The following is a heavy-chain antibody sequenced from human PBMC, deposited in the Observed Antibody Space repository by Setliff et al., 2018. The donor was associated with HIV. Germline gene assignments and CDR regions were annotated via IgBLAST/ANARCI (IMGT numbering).Heavy chain of an antibody. CDR3: ARDQQIGSSTSCYDY. CDR2: LWYDGGEK. V-gene: IGHV3-33*01. D-gene: IGHD2-2*01. Sequence: GGSLRLSCEGSGFTLSVYGMHWVRQAPGKGLEWVAVLWYDGGEKHYADSLKGRFTISRDNAKNPLYLQMNSLRAEDTAVYYCARDQQIGSSTSCYDYWGQGTLVTVSS. CDR1: GFTLSVYG. J-gene: IGHJ4*02.